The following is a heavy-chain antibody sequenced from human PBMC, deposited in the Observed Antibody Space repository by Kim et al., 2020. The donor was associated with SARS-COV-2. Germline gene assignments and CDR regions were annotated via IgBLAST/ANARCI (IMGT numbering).Heavy chain of an antibody. J-gene: IGHJ4*02. CDR3: ARVHDILTGYRHFDY. Sequence: GGSLRLSCAASGFTFSSYWMSWVRQAPGKGLEWVANIKQDGSEKYYVDSVKGRFTISRDNAKNSLYLQMNSLRAEDTAVYYCARVHDILTGYRHFDYWGQGTLVTVSS. CDR2: IKQDGSEK. CDR1: GFTFSSYW. V-gene: IGHV3-7*01. D-gene: IGHD3-9*01.